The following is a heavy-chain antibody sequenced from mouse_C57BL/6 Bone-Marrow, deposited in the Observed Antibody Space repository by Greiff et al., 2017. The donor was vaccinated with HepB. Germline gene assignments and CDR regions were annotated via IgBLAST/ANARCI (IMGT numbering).Heavy chain of an antibody. CDR3: VRQAVWFAY. V-gene: IGHV10-1*01. CDR1: GFSFNTYA. CDR2: IRSKSNNYAT. J-gene: IGHJ3*01. Sequence: EVMLVESGGGLVQPKGSLKLSCAASGFSFNTYAMNWVRQAPGKGLEWVARIRSKSNNYATYYADSVKDRFTISRDDSESMLYLQMNNLKTEDTAMYYCVRQAVWFAYWGQGTLVTVSA.